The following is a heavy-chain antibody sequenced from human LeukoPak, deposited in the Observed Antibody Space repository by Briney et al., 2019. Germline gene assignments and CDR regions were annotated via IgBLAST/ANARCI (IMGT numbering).Heavy chain of an antibody. CDR3: AKDTSIGRYCTNGVCSPFDY. V-gene: IGHV3-23*01. D-gene: IGHD2-8*01. CDR2: IGDTGATT. CDR1: GFTFSSYA. J-gene: IGHJ4*02. Sequence: PGGSLRLSCAGSGFTFSSYAMSWVRQAPGKGLEWVSAIGDTGATTYDADSVKGRFTISRDNSRSTLYLQMNSLRAEDTALYYCAKDTSIGRYCTNGVCSPFDYWGQGTLVTVSS.